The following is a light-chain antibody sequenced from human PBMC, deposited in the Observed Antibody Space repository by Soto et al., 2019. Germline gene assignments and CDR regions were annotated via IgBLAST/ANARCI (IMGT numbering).Light chain of an antibody. CDR3: QQYGGSPPFT. CDR1: QSVGNNY. V-gene: IGKV3-20*01. J-gene: IGKJ3*01. CDR2: AAS. Sequence: EILLTQSPGTLSLSPGEKATLSCRASQSVGNNYLAWYQQRPGQSPRLLIYAASSRVNGIPDRFSGSGSETDFTLTISRLEPEDFAVYYCQQYGGSPPFTFGPGTKVDIK.